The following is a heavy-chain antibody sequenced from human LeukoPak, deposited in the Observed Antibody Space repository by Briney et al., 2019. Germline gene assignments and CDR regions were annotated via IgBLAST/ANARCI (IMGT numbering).Heavy chain of an antibody. CDR3: ARVLLWFGDPSWFDP. D-gene: IGHD3-10*01. V-gene: IGHV4-39*01. CDR1: GGSISSSSYY. J-gene: IGHJ5*02. Sequence: SETLSLTCTVSGGSISSSSYYWGWIRQPPGKGLEWIGSIYYSGRTYYNPSLKSRVTISVDTSKNQFPLKLSSVTAADTAVYYCARVLLWFGDPSWFDPWGQGTLVTVSS. CDR2: IYYSGRT.